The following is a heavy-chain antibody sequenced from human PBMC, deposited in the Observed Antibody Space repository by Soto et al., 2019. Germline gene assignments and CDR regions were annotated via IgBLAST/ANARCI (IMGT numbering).Heavy chain of an antibody. Sequence: SETLSLTCAVYGGSFSGYYWSWIRQPPGRGLEWIGEINHSGSTNYNPSLKSRVTISVDTSKNQFSLKLSSVTAADTAVYYCARGSDIVVVPAAMGQDNCFDPWGQGTLVTVSS. D-gene: IGHD2-2*01. J-gene: IGHJ5*02. CDR2: INHSGST. CDR3: ARGSDIVVVPAAMGQDNCFDP. V-gene: IGHV4-34*01. CDR1: GGSFSGYY.